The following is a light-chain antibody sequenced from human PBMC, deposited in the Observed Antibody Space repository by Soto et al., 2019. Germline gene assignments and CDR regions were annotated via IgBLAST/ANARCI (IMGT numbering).Light chain of an antibody. CDR3: QQYSAWPLT. CDR2: GAS. J-gene: IGKJ4*01. CDR1: QSVRSN. V-gene: IGKV3-15*01. Sequence: EIVMTQSPATLSVSPGERATLFCGASQSVRSNFLAWYQQKPGQAPRLLIYGASTRATGVPARFSGSGSGTEFTLTISSLQSEDFAVYYCQQYSAWPLTFGGGTKVEIK.